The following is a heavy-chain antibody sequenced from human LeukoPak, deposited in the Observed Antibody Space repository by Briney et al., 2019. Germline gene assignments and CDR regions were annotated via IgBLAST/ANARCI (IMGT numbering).Heavy chain of an antibody. CDR1: GFTFSSYW. D-gene: IGHD6-13*01. Sequence: GGSLRLSCAASGFTFSSYWMSWVRQAPGKGLEWVANIKQDGSEKYYVDSVKGRFTISKDNAQNSLYLQMNSLRAEDTAIYYCATSTAAAGTDWGQGTLVTVSS. V-gene: IGHV3-7*03. CDR2: IKQDGSEK. J-gene: IGHJ4*02. CDR3: ATSTAAAGTD.